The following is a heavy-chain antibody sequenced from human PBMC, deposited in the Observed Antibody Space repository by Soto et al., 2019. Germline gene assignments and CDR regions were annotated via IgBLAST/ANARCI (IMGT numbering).Heavy chain of an antibody. V-gene: IGHV4-31*03. D-gene: IGHD3-22*01. CDR3: AIYDSSGSRGFQH. CDR2: IYYRGST. Sequence: QVQLQESGPGLVKPSQILSLTCTVSGGSISSGAYYWSWIRQHPGKGLEWIRYIYYRGSTYYNPSLKSRVTISVDTSKNQFSLKLSSVTAADTAVYYCAIYDSSGSRGFQHWGQGTLVTVSS. J-gene: IGHJ1*01. CDR1: GGSISSGAYY.